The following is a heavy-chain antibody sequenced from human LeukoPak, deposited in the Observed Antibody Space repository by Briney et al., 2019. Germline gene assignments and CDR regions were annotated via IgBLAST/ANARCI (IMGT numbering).Heavy chain of an antibody. CDR2: IFYSEST. D-gene: IGHD4-17*01. V-gene: IGHV4-59*11. J-gene: IGHJ3*02. Sequence: PSETLSLTCAASDGSFSSHSWTWIRQPPGTGLEWFGYIFYSESTNYNPSLESRVTLSIDASKNQFSLKLSAVTAADTAVYFCAGDLVTVTKGFDIWGQGTMVSVSS. CDR3: AGDLVTVTKGFDI. CDR1: DGSFSSHS.